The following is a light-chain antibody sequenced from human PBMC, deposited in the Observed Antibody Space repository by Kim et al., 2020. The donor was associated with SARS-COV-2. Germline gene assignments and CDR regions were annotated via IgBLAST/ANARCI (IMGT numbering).Light chain of an antibody. V-gene: IGKV3-20*01. J-gene: IGKJ4*01. CDR1: QSVSSSY. Sequence: SPRARATLSCRARQSVSSSYLAWYQQKPDQAPRLLIYGATSRATGIPDRFSGSGSGKDFTLTISRLEPEDFAVYYCQQYGNSPPVTFGGGTKVEI. CDR3: QQYGNSPPVT. CDR2: GAT.